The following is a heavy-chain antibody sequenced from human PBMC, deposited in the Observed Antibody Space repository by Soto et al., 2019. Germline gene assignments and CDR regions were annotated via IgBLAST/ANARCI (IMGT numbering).Heavy chain of an antibody. V-gene: IGHV3-23*01. J-gene: IGHJ3*01. CDR1: GFTFSSYA. CDR2: ISGSGGST. D-gene: IGHD3-22*01. Sequence: GGSLRLSCAASGFTFSSYAMSWVRQAPGKGLDWVSAISGSGGSTYYADSVKGRFTISRDNAKNSLYLQMNSLRAEDTAVYYCARDQLYYNDISGRPLNAFDVWGQGTMVTVSS. CDR3: ARDQLYYNDISGRPLNAFDV.